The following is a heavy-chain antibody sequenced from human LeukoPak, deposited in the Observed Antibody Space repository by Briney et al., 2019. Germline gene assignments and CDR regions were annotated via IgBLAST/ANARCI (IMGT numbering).Heavy chain of an antibody. CDR3: ASKLRYFDWPGLGY. CDR2: IIPMLGTA. V-gene: IGHV1-69*13. J-gene: IGHJ4*02. CDR1: GGTFSSYA. Sequence: ASVKVSCTASGGTFSSYAISWVRQAPGQGLEWMGGIIPMLGTANYAQKFQGRVTITADESTSTAYMELSSLRSEDTAVYYCASKLRYFDWPGLGYWGQGTLVTVSS. D-gene: IGHD3-9*01.